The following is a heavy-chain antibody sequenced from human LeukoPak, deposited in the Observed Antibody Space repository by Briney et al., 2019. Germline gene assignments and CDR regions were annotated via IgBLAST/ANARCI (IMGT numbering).Heavy chain of an antibody. D-gene: IGHD6-13*01. Sequence: PGRSLRLSCAASGFTFSSYGMHWVRQAPGKGLEWVAVIWYDGSNKYYADSVKGRFTISRDNSKNTLYLQMNSLRAEGTAVYYCAKGKEGGIPAAGTVNAFDVWGQGTMVTVSP. V-gene: IGHV3-33*06. CDR3: AKGKEGGIPAAGTVNAFDV. CDR1: GFTFSSYG. CDR2: IWYDGSNK. J-gene: IGHJ3*01.